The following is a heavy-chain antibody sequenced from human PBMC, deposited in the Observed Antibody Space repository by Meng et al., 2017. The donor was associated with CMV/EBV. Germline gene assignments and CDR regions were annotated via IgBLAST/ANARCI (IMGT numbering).Heavy chain of an antibody. CDR1: GYTFTTYD. J-gene: IGHJ6*02. Sequence: ASVKVSCKASGYTFTTYDINWVRQATGQGLEWMGWMNPNSGNTGYAQKFQGRVTLTRVTSISTAYMELSSLTSDDTAVYYCARTRIEVEPDGRKIKYYNYGMDVWGQGTTVTV. CDR3: ARTRIEVEPDGRKIKYYNYGMDV. D-gene: IGHD2-2*01. CDR2: MNPNSGNT. V-gene: IGHV1-8*01.